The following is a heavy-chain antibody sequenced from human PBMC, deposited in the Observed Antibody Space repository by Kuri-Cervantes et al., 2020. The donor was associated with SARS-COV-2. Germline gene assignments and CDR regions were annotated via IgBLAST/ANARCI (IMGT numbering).Heavy chain of an antibody. CDR2: MNPNSGNT. CDR3: ARGQGWGLYARHGFDY. D-gene: IGHD2/OR15-2a*01. CDR1: GGTFTSYD. V-gene: IGHV1-8*03. Sequence: GGSLRLSCKASGGTFTSYDINWVRQATGQGLEWMGWMNPNSGNTGYAQKFQGRVTITRNTSISTAYMELSSLRSEDTAVYYCARGQGWGLYARHGFDYWGQGTLVTVSS. J-gene: IGHJ4*02.